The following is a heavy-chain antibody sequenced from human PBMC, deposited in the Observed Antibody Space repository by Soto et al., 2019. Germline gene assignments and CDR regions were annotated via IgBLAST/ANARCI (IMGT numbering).Heavy chain of an antibody. CDR2: IYWDDDK. Sequence: QITLKESGPTLVKPTQTLTLTCTFSGFSLNTNGVGVGWIRQPPGKALEWLAVIYWDDDKRYSPSLESRLSISKHTSKNQVVLTLTNMDPVDTATYYCTHSRVFISDNFDYWGQGTLVTVSS. J-gene: IGHJ4*02. D-gene: IGHD3-10*02. CDR3: THSRVFISDNFDY. V-gene: IGHV2-5*02. CDR1: GFSLNTNGVG.